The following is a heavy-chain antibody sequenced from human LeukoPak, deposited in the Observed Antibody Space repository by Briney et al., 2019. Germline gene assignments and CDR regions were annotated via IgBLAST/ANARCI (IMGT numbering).Heavy chain of an antibody. J-gene: IGHJ4*02. CDR1: GFTFSSYA. V-gene: IGHV3-23*01. CDR2: ISGSGGST. Sequence: GWSLRLSCAPSGFTFSSYAMSWVRQAPGKGLEWVSGISGSGGSTYYADSVKGRFTISRDNSKNTLYLQMTSLRAEDTSVYYCAKDQVWIVVGSFDYWGQGTLVTVSS. CDR3: AKDQVWIVVGSFDY. D-gene: IGHD3-22*01.